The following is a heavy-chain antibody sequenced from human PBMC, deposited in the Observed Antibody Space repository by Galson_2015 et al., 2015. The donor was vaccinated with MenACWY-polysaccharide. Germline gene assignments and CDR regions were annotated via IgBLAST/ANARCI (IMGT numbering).Heavy chain of an antibody. Sequence: RLSCAASGFTFSNYAMTWVRQAPGKGLEWVSAIGNTGDNTYYADSVQGRFTVSRDNSRNALYLQMYSLRAEDTAVYYCAKGHQSYYGFYFDQWGQGTQVTVSS. CDR2: IGNTGDNT. CDR3: AKGHQSYYGFYFDQ. V-gene: IGHV3-23*01. CDR1: GFTFSNYA. D-gene: IGHD3-22*01. J-gene: IGHJ4*02.